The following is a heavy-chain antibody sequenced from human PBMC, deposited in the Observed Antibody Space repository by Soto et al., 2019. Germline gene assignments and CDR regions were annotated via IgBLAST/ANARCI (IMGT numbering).Heavy chain of an antibody. CDR1: GGSISSGGHY. CDR3: AKGFCFDSNPSYPRPLAY. Sequence: QVQLQESGPVLVQPSQTLSLTCTVSGGSISSGGHYWSWIRQRPGKGLEWIGYIYYSGTTYYNPALKVRITISVDRTENHVFLKLSSVTAADTAVYYCAKGFCFDSNPSYPRPLAYWGQGSLVTVSS. J-gene: IGHJ4*02. CDR2: IYYSGTT. V-gene: IGHV4-31*03. D-gene: IGHD4-4*01.